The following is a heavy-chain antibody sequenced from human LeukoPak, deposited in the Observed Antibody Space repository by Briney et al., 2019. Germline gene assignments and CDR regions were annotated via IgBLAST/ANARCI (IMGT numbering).Heavy chain of an antibody. CDR3: ARGGTGRPDFDY. J-gene: IGHJ4*02. Sequence: SVKVSCKASGGTFSSYAVSRVRQAPGQGLEWMGGIIPIFGTANYAQKFQGRVTITADKSTSTAYMELSSLRSEDTAVYYCARGGTGRPDFDYWGQGTLVTVSS. CDR2: IIPIFGTA. CDR1: GGTFSSYA. V-gene: IGHV1-69*06. D-gene: IGHD1-1*01.